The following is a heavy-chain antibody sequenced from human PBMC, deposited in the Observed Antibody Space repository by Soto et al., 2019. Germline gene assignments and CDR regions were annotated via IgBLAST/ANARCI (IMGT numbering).Heavy chain of an antibody. CDR3: ATMIRGLIHWLDP. CDR2: MYPNNGQT. CDR1: GDTFSNFD. D-gene: IGHD3-16*01. V-gene: IGHV1-8*01. J-gene: IGHJ5*02. Sequence: QVQLVQSGAEVKRPGASVKVSCKASGDTFSNFDFNWVRQATGQGPEWMGWMYPNNGQTAYARTFQGRVTMPWTSSTSTAYMELSSLTSEDTAVYYCATMIRGLIHWLDPWGQGTLVTVSS.